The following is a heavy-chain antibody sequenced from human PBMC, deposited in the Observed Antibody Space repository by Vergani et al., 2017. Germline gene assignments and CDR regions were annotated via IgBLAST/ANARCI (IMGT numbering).Heavy chain of an antibody. CDR3: ASGKYYSDSTSHFRGRYFDV. CDR2: IYNSGNG. CDR1: GDSIISRSYY. V-gene: IGHV4-39*01. J-gene: IGHJ2*01. D-gene: IGHD3-16*01. Sequence: QMQLQESGPGLVKASETLSLTCPVSGDSIISRSYYWGSIRQPPGKGLEWIGSIYNSGNGDSSSSLKSRVTISADTSKNQFSLRLTSVTAADTAVYYCASGKYYSDSTSHFRGRYFDVWGRGTLVTVPS.